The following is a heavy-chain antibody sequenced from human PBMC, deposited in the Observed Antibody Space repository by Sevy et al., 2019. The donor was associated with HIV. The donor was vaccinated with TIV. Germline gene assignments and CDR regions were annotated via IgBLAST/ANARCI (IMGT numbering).Heavy chain of an antibody. CDR3: ASSFPISGYTYPYYYMDV. CDR2: IYYSGIT. V-gene: IGHV4-39*01. CDR1: GGSIGSSSYY. J-gene: IGHJ6*03. Sequence: SETLSLTCTVSGGSIGSSSYYWGWIRQPPGKGLEWIGNIYYSGITYFNPSLKSRVTISVDTSKNQFSLKLRSVTAADTAVYYCASSFPISGYTYPYYYMDVWGKGTTVTVSS. D-gene: IGHD5-18*01.